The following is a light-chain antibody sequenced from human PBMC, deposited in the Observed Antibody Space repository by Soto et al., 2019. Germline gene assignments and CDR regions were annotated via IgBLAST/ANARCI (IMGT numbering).Light chain of an antibody. CDR2: AAS. J-gene: IGKJ1*01. V-gene: IGKV1-39*01. CDR1: QSISSY. CDR3: QQSYSTPWT. Sequence: DIQMTQSPSSLSASVGDRVTITCRASQSISSYLNWYQQKPGKAPKLMIYAASSLQSVVPSRFSGSGYGPDFTLTISSLQPEDFATYYCQQSYSTPWTFGQRNK.